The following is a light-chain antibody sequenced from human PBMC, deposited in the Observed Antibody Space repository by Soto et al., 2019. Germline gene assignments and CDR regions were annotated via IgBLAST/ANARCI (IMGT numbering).Light chain of an antibody. J-gene: IGLJ1*01. Sequence: QSVLTQPRSVSGSPGQSVTISCTGTSSNVGGFNSVSWYQQHPGKAPKLLIYGVSSRPSGVSNRFSGSKSGNAAYLTISGLQVDDEAEYSCSAYTRSITPEVFGPGPKVT. CDR2: GVS. V-gene: IGLV2-14*01. CDR1: SSNVGGFNS. CDR3: SAYTRSITPEV.